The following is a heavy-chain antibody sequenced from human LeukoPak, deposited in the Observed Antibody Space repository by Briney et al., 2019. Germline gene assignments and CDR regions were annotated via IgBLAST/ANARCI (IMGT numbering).Heavy chain of an antibody. Sequence: GGSLRLSCAASGFTVSSNYMIWVRQAPGKGLEWVSVIYSGGSTYYADSVKGRFTISRDNSKNTLYLQMNSLRAEDTAVYYCAKEIRDFWSGDYWGQGTLVTVSS. J-gene: IGHJ4*02. CDR2: IYSGGST. CDR1: GFTVSSNY. V-gene: IGHV3-53*01. D-gene: IGHD3-3*01. CDR3: AKEIRDFWSGDY.